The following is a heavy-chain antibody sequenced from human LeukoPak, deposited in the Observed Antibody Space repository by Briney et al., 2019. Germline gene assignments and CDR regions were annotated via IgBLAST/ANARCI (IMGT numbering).Heavy chain of an antibody. CDR2: IYSDGST. CDR1: GFTVSSNY. V-gene: IGHV3-53*01. J-gene: IGHJ4*02. Sequence: GGSLRLSCAASGFTVSSNYMSWVRQAPGKGLEWVSVIYSDGSTYYADSVKGRFTISRDNSKNMLYLQMNSLRAEDTAVYYCAREATFEGLVDYWGQGTLVTVSS. D-gene: IGHD3-9*01. CDR3: AREATFEGLVDY.